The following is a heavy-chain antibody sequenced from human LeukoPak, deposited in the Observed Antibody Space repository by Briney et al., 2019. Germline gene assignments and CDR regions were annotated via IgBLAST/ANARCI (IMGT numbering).Heavy chain of an antibody. V-gene: IGHV3-66*01. J-gene: IGHJ4*02. CDR3: ASTFYGDSPPY. CDR2: IYSGGST. D-gene: IGHD4-17*01. Sequence: GGSLRLCCAASGFTVSSNYMSWVRQAPGKGLEWVSVIYSGGSTYYADSVKGRFTISRDNSKNTLYLQMNSLRAEDTAVYYCASTFYGDSPPYWGQGTLVTVSS. CDR1: GFTVSSNY.